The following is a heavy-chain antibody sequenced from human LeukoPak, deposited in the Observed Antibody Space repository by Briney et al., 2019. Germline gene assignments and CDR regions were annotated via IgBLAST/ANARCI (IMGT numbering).Heavy chain of an antibody. D-gene: IGHD2-15*01. V-gene: IGHV3-7*01. CDR2: IKPDGCES. CDR1: GFMFSTYW. Sequence: GGSLRLSCAASGFMFSTYWMTWVRQAPGKGLDFVANIKPDGCESYYVDSVKGRFTISRDNTKHFVFLQMNNLRGEDAAVYHCGGFGYETAVDLWGEGTLVTVSS. J-gene: IGHJ4*02. CDR3: GGFGYETAVDL.